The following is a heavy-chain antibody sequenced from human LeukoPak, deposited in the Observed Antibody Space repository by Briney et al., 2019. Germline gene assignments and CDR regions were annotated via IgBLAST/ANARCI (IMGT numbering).Heavy chain of an antibody. CDR1: GGSISSYY. CDR2: IYYSGST. CDR3: ARVGDSSSSPGWFDP. D-gene: IGHD6-6*01. Sequence: SETLSLTCTVSGGSISSYYWSWIRQPPGKGLEWIGYIYYSGSTNYNPSLKSRVTISVDTSKNQFSLKLSSVTAADTAVYYCARVGDSSSSPGWFDPWGQGTLVTVSS. V-gene: IGHV4-59*01. J-gene: IGHJ5*02.